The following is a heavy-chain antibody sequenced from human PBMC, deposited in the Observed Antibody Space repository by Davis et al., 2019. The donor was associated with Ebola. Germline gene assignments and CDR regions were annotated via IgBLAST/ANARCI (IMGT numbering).Heavy chain of an antibody. CDR2: ISGSGGST. Sequence: PGGSLRLSCAASGFAVSNNYMSWVRQAPGKGLEWVSAISGSGGSTYYADSVKGRFTISRDNSKNTLFLQMNSLRAEDTAVYYCAKDQVHYDFWSGYDAFDIWGQGTMVTVSS. D-gene: IGHD3-3*01. V-gene: IGHV3-23*01. CDR3: AKDQVHYDFWSGYDAFDI. CDR1: GFAVSNNY. J-gene: IGHJ3*02.